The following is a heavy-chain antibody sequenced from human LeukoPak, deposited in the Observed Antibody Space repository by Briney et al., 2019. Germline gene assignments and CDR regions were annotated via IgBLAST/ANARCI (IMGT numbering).Heavy chain of an antibody. D-gene: IGHD2-2*01. CDR1: GGSISSGSYY. V-gene: IGHV4-61*02. J-gene: IGHJ5*02. Sequence: SETLSLTCTVSGGSISSGSYYWPWIRQPAGKGLEWIERIYTSGSTKYNPALKSRVTISVDTSKNQFSLKLSSVTAADTAVYYCAREGRDVVVPAASRWFDPWGQGTLVTVSS. CDR3: AREGRDVVVPAASRWFDP. CDR2: IYTSGST.